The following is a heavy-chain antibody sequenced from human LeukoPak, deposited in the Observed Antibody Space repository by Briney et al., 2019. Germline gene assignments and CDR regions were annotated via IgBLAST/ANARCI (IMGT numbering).Heavy chain of an antibody. CDR3: ARDLSHIVVVTAIFDY. CDR1: GFTFSSYS. V-gene: IGHV3-21*01. J-gene: IGHJ4*02. D-gene: IGHD2-21*02. CDR2: ISSSSSYI. Sequence: GGSLRLSCAASGFTFSSYSMNWVRQAPGKGLEWVSSISSSSSYIYYADSVKGRFTISRDNAKNSLYLQMNSLRAEDTAVYHCARDLSHIVVVTAIFDYWGQGTLVTVSS.